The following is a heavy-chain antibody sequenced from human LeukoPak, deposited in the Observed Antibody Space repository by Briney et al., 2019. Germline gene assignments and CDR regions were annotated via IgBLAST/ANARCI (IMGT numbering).Heavy chain of an antibody. Sequence: ASVKVSCKASGYTFTSYYMHWVRQAPGQGLEWMGWINPNSGGTNYAQKFQGRVTMTRDTSISTAYMELSRLRSDDTAVYYCAGDKDYGVPADAFDIWGQGTMVTVSS. J-gene: IGHJ3*02. CDR2: INPNSGGT. CDR3: AGDKDYGVPADAFDI. V-gene: IGHV1-2*02. CDR1: GYTFTSYY. D-gene: IGHD4-17*01.